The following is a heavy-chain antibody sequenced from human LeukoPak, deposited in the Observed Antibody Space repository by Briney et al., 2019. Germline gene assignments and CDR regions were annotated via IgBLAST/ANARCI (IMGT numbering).Heavy chain of an antibody. Sequence: PSETLSLTCTVSGGSVSISSHYWAWIRQPPGKGLEWIGSINYSGSTYYNPSLKSRITISVDTSKNQFSLKLSSVTAADTAVYYCVREHSSSADYWGQGTLVTVSS. J-gene: IGHJ4*02. CDR1: GGSVSISSHY. CDR3: VREHSSSADY. CDR2: INYSGST. V-gene: IGHV4-39*07. D-gene: IGHD6-6*01.